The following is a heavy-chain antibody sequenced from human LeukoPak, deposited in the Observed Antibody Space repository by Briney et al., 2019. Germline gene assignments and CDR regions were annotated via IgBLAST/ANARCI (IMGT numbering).Heavy chain of an antibody. V-gene: IGHV4-39*01. CDR1: GGSISSSSYF. CDR2: IYYSGST. D-gene: IGHD6-19*01. CDR3: ARAAYGSGWGDAFDI. Sequence: PSETPSLTCTVSGGSISSSSYFWGWIRQPPGKGLEWIRTIYYSGSTYYNPSLKSRVTVSVDTSKNQFSLKLSSVTAADTALYYCARAAYGSGWGDAFDIWGQGTMVTVSS. J-gene: IGHJ3*02.